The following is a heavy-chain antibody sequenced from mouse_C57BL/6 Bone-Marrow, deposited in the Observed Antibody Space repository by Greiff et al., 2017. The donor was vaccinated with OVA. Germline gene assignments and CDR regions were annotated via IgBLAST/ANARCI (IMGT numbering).Heavy chain of an antibody. J-gene: IGHJ1*03. CDR2: IDPENGDT. Sequence: EVKVEESGAELVRPGASVKLSCTASGFNIKDDYMHWVKQRPEQGLEWIGWIDPENGDTEYASKFQGKATITADTSSNTAYLQLSSLTSEDTAVYYCTTDYDYDGDWYFDVWGTGTTVTVSS. D-gene: IGHD2-4*01. CDR1: GFNIKDDY. CDR3: TTDYDYDGDWYFDV. V-gene: IGHV14-4*01.